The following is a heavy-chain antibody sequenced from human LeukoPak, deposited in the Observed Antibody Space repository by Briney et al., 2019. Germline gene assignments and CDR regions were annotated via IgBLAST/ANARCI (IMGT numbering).Heavy chain of an antibody. CDR1: GYTFTGYY. V-gene: IGHV1-2*02. J-gene: IGHJ3*02. CDR2: INPNSGGT. D-gene: IGHD5-24*01. Sequence: ASVKVSCKASGYTFTGYYMHWVRQAPGQGLEWMGWINPNSGGTNYAQKFQGRVTMTRDTSISTAYMELSRLRSDDTAIYYCARIRDGYNDAYDIWGQGTVVTVPS. CDR3: ARIRDGYNDAYDI.